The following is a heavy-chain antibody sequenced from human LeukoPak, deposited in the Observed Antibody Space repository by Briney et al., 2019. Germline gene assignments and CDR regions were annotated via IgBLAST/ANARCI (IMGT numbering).Heavy chain of an antibody. D-gene: IGHD5-18*01. Sequence: PSETLSLTCGVSGGSFSGYYWSWIRQPPGKGLEWIGEINHSGSTNYNPSLKSRVTISVDTSKNQFSLKLSSVTAADTAVYYCARAERRYSPNPIADYWGQGTLVIVSS. CDR3: ARAERRYSPNPIADY. CDR2: INHSGST. V-gene: IGHV4-34*01. CDR1: GGSFSGYY. J-gene: IGHJ4*02.